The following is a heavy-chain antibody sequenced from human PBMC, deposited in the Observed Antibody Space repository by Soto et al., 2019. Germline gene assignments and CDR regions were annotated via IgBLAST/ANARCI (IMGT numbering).Heavy chain of an antibody. Sequence: ASETLSLTCAVYGGSFNGYYWSWIRQPPGKGLGWIGEINHSGSTNYNPSLKSRVTISVDTSKNQFSLKLTSVTAADTAVYYCARGRKQLVLAYYDYYGMDVWGQGPTVTVSS. D-gene: IGHD6-13*01. CDR3: ARGRKQLVLAYYDYYGMDV. CDR1: GGSFNGYY. CDR2: INHSGST. J-gene: IGHJ6*02. V-gene: IGHV4-34*01.